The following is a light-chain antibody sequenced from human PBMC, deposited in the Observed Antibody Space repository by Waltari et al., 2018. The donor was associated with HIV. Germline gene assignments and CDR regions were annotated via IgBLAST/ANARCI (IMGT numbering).Light chain of an antibody. CDR3: SSYTSRSTTV. V-gene: IGLV2-14*01. CDR2: EVS. CDR1: SSDVGGYNY. Sequence: QSALTQPASVSGSPEQSITISCTGTSSDVGGYNYVSWYQQHPGKAPKLMIYEVSNRPSGVSNRFSGSKSGNTASLTISGLQAEDEADYYCSSYTSRSTTVFGTGTKVTVL. J-gene: IGLJ1*01.